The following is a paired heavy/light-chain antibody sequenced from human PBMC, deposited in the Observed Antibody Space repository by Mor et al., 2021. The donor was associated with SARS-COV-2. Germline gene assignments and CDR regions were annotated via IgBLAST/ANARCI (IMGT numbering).Light chain of an antibody. CDR2: YHSDSNK. V-gene: IGLV5-52*01. CDR1: SGFSVGDFW. J-gene: IGLJ3*02. CDR3: GTWHSNSWV. Sequence: QPVLTQPSSHSASSGASVRLTCMLSSGFSVGDFWIRWYQQKPGNPPRYLLYYHSDSNKGQGSGVPSRFSGSNDASANAGILRISGLQPEDEADYYCGTWHSNSWVFGGGTKLTVL.
Heavy chain of an antibody. CDR3: ARDGTRGGFFGVIIIPYFDY. V-gene: IGHV3-33*01. Sequence: QVQLVESGGGVVQPGRSLRLSCAASGFTFSSYGMHWVRQAPGKGLEWVAVIWYDGNNKYYADSVKGRFTISRDNSKNTLYLQMNSLRAEDTAVYYCARDGTRGGFFGVIIIPYFDYWGQGTLVTVSS. CDR1: GFTFSSYG. CDR2: IWYDGNNK. D-gene: IGHD3-3*01. J-gene: IGHJ4*02.